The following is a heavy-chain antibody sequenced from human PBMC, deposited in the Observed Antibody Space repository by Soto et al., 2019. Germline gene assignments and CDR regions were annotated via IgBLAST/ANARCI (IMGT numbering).Heavy chain of an antibody. Sequence: QVQLVQSGAEVKKPGASVKVSCKASGYTFTSNDINWVRQATGQGLEWMGWMNPNSGNTGYAQKFQGRVTMTRNTSIITAYMELSSLRSEDTAVYYCARVVRDYDYWSGPDYWGQGTLVTVSS. J-gene: IGHJ4*02. CDR2: MNPNSGNT. CDR1: GYTFTSND. CDR3: ARVVRDYDYWSGPDY. D-gene: IGHD3-3*01. V-gene: IGHV1-8*01.